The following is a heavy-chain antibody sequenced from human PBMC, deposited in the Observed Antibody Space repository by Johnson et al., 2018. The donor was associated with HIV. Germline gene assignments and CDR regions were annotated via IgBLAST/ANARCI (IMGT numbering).Heavy chain of an antibody. CDR1: GFTVSSNY. V-gene: IGHV3-66*01. Sequence: VQLVESGGGVVQPGRSRRLSCAASGFTVSSNYMSWVRQAPGKGLEWVSVIYSGGSTYYADSVKGSFTISRDNSKNTLYLQMGSLRAEDMAVYYCARGALSPAAPDAFDIWGQGTMVTVSS. D-gene: IGHD6-13*01. J-gene: IGHJ3*02. CDR2: IYSGGST. CDR3: ARGALSPAAPDAFDI.